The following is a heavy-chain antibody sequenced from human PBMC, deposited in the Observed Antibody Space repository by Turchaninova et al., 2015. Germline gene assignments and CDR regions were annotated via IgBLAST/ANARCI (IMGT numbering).Heavy chain of an antibody. V-gene: IGHV4-59*01. CDR3: ARDYPYYYDSSGLDYAFDI. D-gene: IGHD3-22*01. CDR1: CSSIISYY. J-gene: IGHJ3*02. Sequence: QVQLQESGPGLVKPSETLSSPCTCSCSSIISYYRSWIGKPPGKGLEWIVDTYYSGSTNYNPSLKSRVTISVDTSKNQFSLKLSSVTAADTAVYYCARDYPYYYDSSGLDYAFDIWGQGTMVTVSS. CDR2: TYYSGST.